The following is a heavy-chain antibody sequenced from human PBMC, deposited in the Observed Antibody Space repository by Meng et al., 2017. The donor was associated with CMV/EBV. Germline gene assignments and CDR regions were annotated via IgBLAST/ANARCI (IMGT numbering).Heavy chain of an antibody. V-gene: IGHV3-15*01. J-gene: IGHJ4*02. D-gene: IGHD3-10*01. CDR1: GFTFSNAW. Sequence: GGSLRLSCAASGFTFSNAWMSWVRQAPGKGLEWVGRIKSKTDGGTTDYAAPVKGRFTISRDDSKNTLYLQMNSLKTEDTAAYYCTTHYYGSGSGVYWGQGTLVTVSS. CDR2: IKSKTDGGTT. CDR3: TTHYYGSGSGVY.